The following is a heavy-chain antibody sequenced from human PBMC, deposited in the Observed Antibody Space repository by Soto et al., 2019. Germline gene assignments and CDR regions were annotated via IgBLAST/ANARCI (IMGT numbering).Heavy chain of an antibody. Sequence: GGSLRLSCAASGFTFSSYAMHWVRQAPGKGLEWVAVISYDGSNKYYADSVKGRFSISRDNSKNTLYLQMNSLRAEDTAVYYCARGYSGYDYTIDYWGQGTLVTVSS. CDR2: ISYDGSNK. D-gene: IGHD5-12*01. J-gene: IGHJ4*02. V-gene: IGHV3-30-3*01. CDR1: GFTFSSYA. CDR3: ARGYSGYDYTIDY.